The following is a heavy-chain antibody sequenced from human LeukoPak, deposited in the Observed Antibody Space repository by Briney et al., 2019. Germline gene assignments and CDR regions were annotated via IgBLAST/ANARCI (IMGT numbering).Heavy chain of an antibody. D-gene: IGHD2-15*01. CDR1: GASISSGGYY. J-gene: IGHJ4*02. CDR3: ARSVYIVVEYYFDC. Sequence: PSETLSLTCTVSGASISSGGYYWSWIRQPPGKGLEWIGTICYSGSTFYNPSLKSRVTISVDTSKNQFSLRLSSVTAADTAVYYCARSVYIVVEYYFDCWGQGALVTVSS. V-gene: IGHV4-39*01. CDR2: ICYSGST.